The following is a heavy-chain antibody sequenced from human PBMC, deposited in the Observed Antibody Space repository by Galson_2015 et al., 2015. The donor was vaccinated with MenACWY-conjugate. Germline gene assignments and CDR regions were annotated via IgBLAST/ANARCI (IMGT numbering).Heavy chain of an antibody. D-gene: IGHD1-1*01. CDR1: GFTVSTNY. CDR2: IYPGGNT. CDR3: VREDNWAFHY. V-gene: IGHV3-53*01. Sequence: SLRLSCAASGFTVSTNYMNWVRQAPGKGLQWVSDIYPGGNTYYVASVEGRFTISSDHSKNTLYLQMNSLRVDDTAVYYCVREDNWAFHYWGQGTQVTVSS. J-gene: IGHJ4*02.